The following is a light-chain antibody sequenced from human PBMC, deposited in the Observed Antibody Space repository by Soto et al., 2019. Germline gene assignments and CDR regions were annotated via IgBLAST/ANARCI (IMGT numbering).Light chain of an antibody. J-gene: IGKJ5*01. CDR2: KAS. V-gene: IGKV1-5*03. CDR3: QQYNSYPT. Sequence: DIQMTKSPSTLSASVGDRVTITCRASQSISSWLAWYQQKPGKAPKLLIYKASSLESGVPSRFSGSGSGTEFTLTISSLQPDDFATYYCQQYNSYPTFGQGTRLEIK. CDR1: QSISSW.